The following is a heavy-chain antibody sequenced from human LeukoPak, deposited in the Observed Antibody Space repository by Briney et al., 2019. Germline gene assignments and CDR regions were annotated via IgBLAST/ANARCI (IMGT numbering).Heavy chain of an antibody. CDR3: ARDPGTLATYFDY. D-gene: IGHD6-13*01. CDR1: GYSFSSYG. Sequence: QSGGSLRLSCAASGYSFSSYGMQWVRQAPGKGLEWVAVIWYDGSKKYYADSVKGRFTISRDNSKNTLYLQMNSLRAEGTAIYYCARDPGTLATYFDYWGPGTLVTVSS. V-gene: IGHV3-33*01. CDR2: IWYDGSKK. J-gene: IGHJ4*02.